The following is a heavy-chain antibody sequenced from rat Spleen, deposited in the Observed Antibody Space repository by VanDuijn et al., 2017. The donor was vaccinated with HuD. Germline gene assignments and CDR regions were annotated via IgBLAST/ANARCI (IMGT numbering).Heavy chain of an antibody. D-gene: IGHD1-1*01. CDR1: GFTFSDYY. J-gene: IGHJ2*01. CDR2: ISFDGIST. CDR3: ARYYYSGFFDY. V-gene: IGHV5-29*01. Sequence: EVQLVESDGGLVLPGRSLKLSCAASGFTFSDYYMAWVRQAPTKGLEWVATISFDGISTYYRDSVQGRFTISRDNAKSTLYLQMDSLRSEDTATYYCARYYYSGFFDYWGQGVMVTVSS.